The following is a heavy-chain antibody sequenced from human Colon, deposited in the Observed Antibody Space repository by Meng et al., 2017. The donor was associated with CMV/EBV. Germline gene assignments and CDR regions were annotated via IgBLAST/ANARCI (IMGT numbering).Heavy chain of an antibody. J-gene: IGHJ4*02. CDR2: INPHNGAT. CDR1: EYTFTDYY. V-gene: IGHV1-2*02. CDR3: ARGFDFWRGSDFDY. Sequence: SEYTFTDYYLHWVRQAPGQGLEWMGWINPHNGATNFDQKFQDRVTMSRDTSITTAYMELSRLRVDDTAVYYCARGFDFWRGSDFDYWGQGTLVTVSS. D-gene: IGHD3-3*01.